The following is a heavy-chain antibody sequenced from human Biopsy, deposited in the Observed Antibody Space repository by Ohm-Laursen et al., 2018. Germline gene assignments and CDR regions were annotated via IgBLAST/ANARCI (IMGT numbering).Heavy chain of an antibody. CDR1: GFTFRTYE. J-gene: IGHJ4*02. Sequence: SLRLSCAASGFTFRTYEMNWVRQAPGKGLEWVSHIGSSGSTIYYADSVKGRFTISRDNAKNSLYLQMSSLRAEDTAVYYCARSLWPEDYWGQGTLVTVSS. V-gene: IGHV3-48*03. CDR3: ARSLWPEDY. CDR2: IGSSGSTI. D-gene: IGHD2-21*01.